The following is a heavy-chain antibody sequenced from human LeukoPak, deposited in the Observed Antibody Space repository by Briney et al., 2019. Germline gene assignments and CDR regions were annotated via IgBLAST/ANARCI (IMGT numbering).Heavy chain of an antibody. Sequence: ASVKVSCKASGYTFTGYYMHWVRQAPGQGLEWMGWINPNSGGTNYAQKFQGRVTMTRDTSISTAYMELSRLRSDDTAVYYCAKDILAAGLFFDYWGQGALVTVSS. V-gene: IGHV1-2*02. J-gene: IGHJ4*02. D-gene: IGHD6-13*01. CDR3: AKDILAAGLFFDY. CDR2: INPNSGGT. CDR1: GYTFTGYY.